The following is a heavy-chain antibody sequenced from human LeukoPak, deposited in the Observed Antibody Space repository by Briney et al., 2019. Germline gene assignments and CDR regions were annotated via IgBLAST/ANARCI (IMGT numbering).Heavy chain of an antibody. CDR2: IFYTGRT. Sequence: SETLSLTCTVSGGSISSSTYCWGWIRQPPGKGLEWIGSIFYTGRTYYNPSLKSRVTMSVDTSKNQFSLKLSSVTAADTAVYYCARLARVRYFDWYPSPYLDYWGQGTLVTVSS. D-gene: IGHD3-9*01. CDR1: GGSISSSTYC. V-gene: IGHV4-39*07. J-gene: IGHJ4*02. CDR3: ARLARVRYFDWYPSPYLDY.